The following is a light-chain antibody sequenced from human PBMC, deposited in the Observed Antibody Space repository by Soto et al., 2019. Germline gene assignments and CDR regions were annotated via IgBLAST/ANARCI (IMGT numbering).Light chain of an antibody. J-gene: IGKJ1*01. CDR2: KAS. Sequence: DIQMTQSPSTLSASIGDRVTITCRACQSVDTWLAWYQQKPGKAPKLLIYKASSLQTGVPSRFSGSGSGTEFTLTISSLQPDDFATYYCQHYNDYSRMFGQGTKVEIK. CDR3: QHYNDYSRM. CDR1: QSVDTW. V-gene: IGKV1-5*03.